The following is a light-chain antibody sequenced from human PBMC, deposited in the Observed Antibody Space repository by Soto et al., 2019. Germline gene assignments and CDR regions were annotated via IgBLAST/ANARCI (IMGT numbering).Light chain of an antibody. CDR2: GAS. CDR1: QSVGSN. Sequence: EIVMTQSPATLSASPGERTTLSCRASQSVGSNLAWYQQKPGQAPRLLIYGASTRAAGIPATFSGSGSGTAFSLTISSLQSEDFAVYSCQQYNSWPFTFGPGTKVDIK. V-gene: IGKV3-15*01. J-gene: IGKJ3*01. CDR3: QQYNSWPFT.